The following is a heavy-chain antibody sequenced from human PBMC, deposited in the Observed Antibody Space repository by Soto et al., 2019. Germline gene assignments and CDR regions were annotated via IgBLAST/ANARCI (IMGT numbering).Heavy chain of an antibody. J-gene: IGHJ4*02. CDR1: GGSISSSNW. D-gene: IGHD3-16*01. Sequence: QVQLQESGPGLVKPSGTLSLTCDVSGGSISSSNWWSWVRQPPGKGLEWIGEIYHRGGTNYNPSLESRVTISVDKSKNQFSLKLNSVTAADTAVYYCARGSYASNFDSWGQGTLFTVSS. CDR3: ARGSYASNFDS. CDR2: IYHRGGT. V-gene: IGHV4-4*02.